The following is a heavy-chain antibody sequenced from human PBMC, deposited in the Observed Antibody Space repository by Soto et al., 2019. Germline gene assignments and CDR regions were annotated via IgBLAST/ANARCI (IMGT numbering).Heavy chain of an antibody. CDR1: GFTFSNYG. V-gene: IGHV3-30*18. CDR3: AKPRQITSLLLYYFDY. CDR2: ISYDGSNK. J-gene: IGHJ4*02. D-gene: IGHD2-15*01. Sequence: PGGSLRHSCPTSGFTFSNYGMHWVRQAPGKGLEWVAVISYDGSNKYYADSVKGRFTISRDNSKNTLYLQMNSLRAEDTAVYYCAKPRQITSLLLYYFDYWGQGT.